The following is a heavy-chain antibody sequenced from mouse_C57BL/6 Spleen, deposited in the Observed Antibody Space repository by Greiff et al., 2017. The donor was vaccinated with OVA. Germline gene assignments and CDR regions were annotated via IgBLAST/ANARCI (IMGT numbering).Heavy chain of an antibody. CDR3: ARGDYDRGYYYAMDY. CDR2: INYDGSST. CDR1: GFTFSDYY. V-gene: IGHV5-16*01. Sequence: EVKLVESEGGLVQPGSSMKLSCTASGFTFSDYYMDWVRQVPEKGLEWVANINYDGSSTYYLDSLKSRFIISRDNAKNILYLQMSSLKSEDTATYYCARGDYDRGYYYAMDYWGQGTSVTVSS. J-gene: IGHJ4*01. D-gene: IGHD2-4*01.